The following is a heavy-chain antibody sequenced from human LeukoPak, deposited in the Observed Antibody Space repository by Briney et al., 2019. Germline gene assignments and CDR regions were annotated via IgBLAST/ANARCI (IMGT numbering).Heavy chain of an antibody. CDR1: GFTFSSYG. Sequence: PGGSLRLSCAASGFTFSSYGMHWVRQAPGKGLEWVAFIRYDGSNKYYADSVKGRFTISRDNSKNTLYLQMNSLRAEDTAVYYCARVFSTSGRGYDYMDVWGKGTSVIISS. V-gene: IGHV3-30*02. J-gene: IGHJ6*03. CDR2: IRYDGSNK. D-gene: IGHD6-6*01. CDR3: ARVFSTSGRGYDYMDV.